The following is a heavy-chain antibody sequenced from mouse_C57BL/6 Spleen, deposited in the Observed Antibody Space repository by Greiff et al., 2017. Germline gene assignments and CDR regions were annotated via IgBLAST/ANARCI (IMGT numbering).Heavy chain of an antibody. CDR1: GYTFTGYW. CDR2: ILPGSGST. V-gene: IGHV1-9*01. Sequence: VQLQQSGAELMKPGASVKLSCKATGYTFTGYWIEWVKQRPGHGLEWIGEILPGSGSTNYNEKFKGKAAFTADKSSNTAYMQLSSLTTEDSAVYYCARTTVVAPCAMDYWGQGTSVTVSA. D-gene: IGHD1-1*01. J-gene: IGHJ4*01. CDR3: ARTTVVAPCAMDY.